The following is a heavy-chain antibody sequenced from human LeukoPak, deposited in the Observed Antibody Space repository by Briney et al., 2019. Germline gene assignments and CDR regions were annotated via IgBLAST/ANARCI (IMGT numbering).Heavy chain of an antibody. D-gene: IGHD5-18*01. CDR3: ASSPALYSYGQPYYFDY. V-gene: IGHV3-64*01. Sequence: GGSLRLSCAASGFTFSSYAMHWVRQAPGKGLEYVSAISSNGGSTYYANSVKGRFTISRDNSKNTLYLQMGSLRAEDMAVYYCASSPALYSYGQPYYFDYWGQGTLVTVSS. CDR1: GFTFSSYA. J-gene: IGHJ4*02. CDR2: ISSNGGST.